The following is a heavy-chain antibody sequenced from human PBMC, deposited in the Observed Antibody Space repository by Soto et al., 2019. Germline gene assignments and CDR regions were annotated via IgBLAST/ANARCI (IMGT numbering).Heavy chain of an antibody. D-gene: IGHD3-22*01. V-gene: IGHV1-18*01. CDR1: GYTFSSQE. CDR3: ARTSYDNYYAMDV. CDR2: ISTYNGNT. Sequence: QVQLVQSGAEVKTPGASVKVSCKASGYTFSSQEITWVRQAPGQGLEWMGWISTYNGNTDYAQKFQGRVTVTTDTSTSTGSMALSSLRSHYTAVYYCARTSYDNYYAMDVWGQGTTVIVSS. J-gene: IGHJ6*02.